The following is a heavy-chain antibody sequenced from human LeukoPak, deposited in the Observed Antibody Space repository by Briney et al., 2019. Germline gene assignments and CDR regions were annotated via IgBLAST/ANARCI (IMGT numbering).Heavy chain of an antibody. V-gene: IGHV4-59*08. D-gene: IGHD3-10*01. J-gene: IGHJ5*02. CDR3: AKTGDYYGSGSYRNWFGP. CDR2: IYYSGST. Sequence: SETLSLTCTVSGGSISSYYWSWIRQPPGKGLEWIGYIYYSGSTNYNPSLKSRVTISVDTSKNQFSLKLSSVTAADTAVYYCAKTGDYYGSGSYRNWFGPWGQGTLVTVSS. CDR1: GGSISSYY.